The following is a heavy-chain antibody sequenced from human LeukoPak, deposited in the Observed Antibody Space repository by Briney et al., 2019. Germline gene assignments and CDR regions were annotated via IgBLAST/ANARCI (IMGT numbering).Heavy chain of an antibody. CDR2: IKQDGSEK. J-gene: IGHJ4*02. Sequence: GGSLRLSCAASGFTFSSYWMSWVRQAPGKGLEWVANIKQDGSEKYYVDPVKGRFTISRDNAKNSLYLQMNSLRAEDTAVYYCAREDCSGGSCYSVGRVYWGQGTLVTVSS. CDR3: AREDCSGGSCYSVGRVY. V-gene: IGHV3-7*01. D-gene: IGHD2-15*01. CDR1: GFTFSSYW.